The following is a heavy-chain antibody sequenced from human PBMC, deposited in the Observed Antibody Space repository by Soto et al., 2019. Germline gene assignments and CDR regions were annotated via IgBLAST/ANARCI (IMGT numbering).Heavy chain of an antibody. CDR3: ARPNWNSRGGVLNL. J-gene: IGHJ4*02. CDR2: IDKSGSTI. V-gene: IGHV3-11*01. CDR1: GFNFGDFY. D-gene: IGHD1-1*01. Sequence: QAQLVESGGDLVKPGGSLRLSCAASGFNFGDFYMTWIRQAPGKGLEFISYIDKSGSTIYYADSVKGRFSLSRDNAKISLFLQINSLRDEDTAVYYCARPNWNSRGGVLNLRGRGTLVIVSS.